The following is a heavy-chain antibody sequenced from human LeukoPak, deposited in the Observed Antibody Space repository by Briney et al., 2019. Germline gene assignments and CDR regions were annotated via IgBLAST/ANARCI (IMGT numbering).Heavy chain of an antibody. D-gene: IGHD5-18*01. CDR3: ARDRFGYSYGFDY. CDR1: GYTFTGYY. Sequence: ASVKVSCKASGYTFTGYYMHWVRQAPGQGLEWMGWISAYNGNTNYAQKLQGRVTMTTDTSTSTAYMELRSLRSDDTAVYYCARDRFGYSYGFDYWGQGTLVTVSS. V-gene: IGHV1-18*04. CDR2: ISAYNGNT. J-gene: IGHJ4*02.